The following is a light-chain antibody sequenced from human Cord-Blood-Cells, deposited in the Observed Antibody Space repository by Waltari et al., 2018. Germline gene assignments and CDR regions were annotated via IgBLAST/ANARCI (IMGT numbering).Light chain of an antibody. CDR1: SSDVGGYNY. CDR2: EVS. CDR3: SSYAGSNNFV. V-gene: IGLV2-8*01. J-gene: IGLJ3*02. Sequence: QSALTQPPSASGSPGQSVTIPCTGTSSDVGGYNYVSWYQQHPGKAPKRMIYEVSKRPSGVPDRFSGSKSGNTASLTVSGLQAEDEADYYCSSYAGSNNFVFGGGTKLTVL.